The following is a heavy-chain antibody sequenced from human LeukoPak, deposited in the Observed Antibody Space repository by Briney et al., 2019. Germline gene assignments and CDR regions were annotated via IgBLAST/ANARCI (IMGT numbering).Heavy chain of an antibody. CDR2: IKQDGSEK. J-gene: IGHJ3*02. D-gene: IGHD1-26*01. Sequence: GGSLRLSCAASGFTFSSYAMSWVRQAPGKGLEWVANIKQDGSEKYYVDSVKGRFTISRDNAKNSLYLQMNSLRAEDTAVYYCARDFEVGATTDAFDIWGQGTMVTVSS. CDR3: ARDFEVGATTDAFDI. V-gene: IGHV3-7*01. CDR1: GFTFSSYA.